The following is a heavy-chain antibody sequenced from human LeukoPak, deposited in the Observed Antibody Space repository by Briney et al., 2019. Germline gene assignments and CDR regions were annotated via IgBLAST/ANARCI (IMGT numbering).Heavy chain of an antibody. CDR2: ISTSSNYI. J-gene: IGHJ4*02. V-gene: IGHV3-21*01. CDR3: ARDKLVGATRFDL. D-gene: IGHD1-26*01. CDR1: GFTFSSYS. Sequence: GGSLRLSCAASGFTFSSYSMNWVRQAPGKGLEWVSSISTSSNYIYYADSVKGRITISRDNAKNSLYMQMNSLRAEDTAVYYCARDKLVGATRFDLWGQGTLVTVSS.